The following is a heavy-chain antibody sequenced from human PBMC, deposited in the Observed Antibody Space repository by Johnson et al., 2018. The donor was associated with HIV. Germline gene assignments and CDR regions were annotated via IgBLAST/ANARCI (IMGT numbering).Heavy chain of an antibody. CDR2: INWNGGST. Sequence: EVQLVESGGGLVQPGRSLRLSCAASGFTFDDYGMSWVRQAPGKGLEWVSGINWNGGSTGYADSVKGRFTISRDNAKNSLYLQMNGLRADDTAVYYCVRDDYAFHIWGQGTVVTVSS. V-gene: IGHV3-20*04. J-gene: IGHJ3*02. CDR3: VRDDYAFHI. D-gene: IGHD2-21*02. CDR1: GFTFDDYG.